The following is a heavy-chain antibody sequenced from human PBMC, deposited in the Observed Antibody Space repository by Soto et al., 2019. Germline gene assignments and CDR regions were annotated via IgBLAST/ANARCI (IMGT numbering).Heavy chain of an antibody. J-gene: IGHJ5*02. CDR2: INHSGST. V-gene: IGHV4-34*01. CDR1: GGAFSGYY. Sequence: SETLSLTCAVYGGAFSGYYWSWIRQPPGKGLEWIEEINHSGSTNYNPSLKSRVTISVDTSKNQFSLKLSSVTAADTAVYYCARVAITNWFDPWGQGTLVTVSS. CDR3: ARVAITNWFDP.